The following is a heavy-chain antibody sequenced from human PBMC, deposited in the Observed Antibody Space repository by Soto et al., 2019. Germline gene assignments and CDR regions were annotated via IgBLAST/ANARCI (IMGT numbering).Heavy chain of an antibody. CDR1: GLKFNSYG. Sequence: QEQLVQSGGGVVQPGRSLRLSCAASGLKFNSYGMHWVRQAPGKGREWVAVISYDGSDTSYGDSVKGRFTISRDNSKNTLHLQMSSLRLDDTAVYYCARDRFGGTEGTNWLDPWGQGSLVTVSS. V-gene: IGHV3-33*01. J-gene: IGHJ5*02. CDR3: ARDRFGGTEGTNWLDP. CDR2: ISYDGSDT. D-gene: IGHD3-10*01.